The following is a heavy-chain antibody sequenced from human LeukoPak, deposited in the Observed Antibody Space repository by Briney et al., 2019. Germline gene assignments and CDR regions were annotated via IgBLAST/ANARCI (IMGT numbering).Heavy chain of an antibody. V-gene: IGHV4-59*08. CDR2: IFYSGST. J-gene: IGHJ4*02. Sequence: SETLSLTCSVSGGXISPYYCSWIRQPPGKGLEWIGYIFYSGSTNYNPSLRGRVTISVDTSKNQFSLQLSSVTASDTAVYYCVRHVAGTTLDYWGQGTLVTVSS. CDR1: GGXISPYY. D-gene: IGHD6-19*01. CDR3: VRHVAGTTLDY.